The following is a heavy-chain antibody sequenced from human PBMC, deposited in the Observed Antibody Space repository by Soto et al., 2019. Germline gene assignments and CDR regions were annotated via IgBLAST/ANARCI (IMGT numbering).Heavy chain of an antibody. CDR3: ARDRKRGYNIVVVVAATPDDAFDI. J-gene: IGHJ3*02. D-gene: IGHD2-15*01. CDR1: GDSVSSNSAA. Sequence: QSQTLSLTCAISGDSVSSNSAAWNWIRQSPSRGLEWLGRTYYRSKWYNDYAVSVKSRITINPDTSKNQFSLQLNSVTPEDTAVYYCARDRKRGYNIVVVVAATPDDAFDIWGQGTMVTVSS. CDR2: TYYRSKWYN. V-gene: IGHV6-1*01.